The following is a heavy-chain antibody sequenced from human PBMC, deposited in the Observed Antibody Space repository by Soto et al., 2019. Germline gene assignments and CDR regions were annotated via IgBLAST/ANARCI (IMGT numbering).Heavy chain of an antibody. CDR2: VYYSGNT. Sequence: SETLSLTCTVCGGSISPYYGSWIRQPPGKGLEWIGYVYYSGNTNYNPSLESRVTISVDTSRNRFSLNLTSATAADTAVYYCARKGAAASYAHYYMDVWGRGTAVTVSS. V-gene: IGHV4-59*01. D-gene: IGHD6-13*01. CDR3: ARKGAAASYAHYYMDV. J-gene: IGHJ6*03. CDR1: GGSISPYY.